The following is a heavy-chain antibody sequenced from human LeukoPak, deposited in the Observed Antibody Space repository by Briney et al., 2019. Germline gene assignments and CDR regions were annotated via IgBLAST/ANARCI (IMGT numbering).Heavy chain of an antibody. Sequence: GGSLRLSCAASGFTLSSYAMSWVRQAPGKGLEWVSAISGSGGSTYYADSVKGRFTISRDNSKNTLYLQMNSLRAEDTAVYYCAKSGIAVAGTSPDYWGQGTLVTVSS. D-gene: IGHD6-19*01. J-gene: IGHJ4*02. V-gene: IGHV3-23*01. CDR1: GFTLSSYA. CDR2: ISGSGGST. CDR3: AKSGIAVAGTSPDY.